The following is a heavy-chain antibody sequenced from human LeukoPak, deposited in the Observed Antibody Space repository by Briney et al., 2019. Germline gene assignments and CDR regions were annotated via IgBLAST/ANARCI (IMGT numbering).Heavy chain of an antibody. Sequence: ASVKVSCKASGYTFTGYYMHWVRQAPGQGLEWMGWINPNSGGTNYAQKFQGRVTMTRDTSISTAYMELSRLRSDDTAVYYCARAIAARPVFDYWGQGTLVTVSS. CDR2: INPNSGGT. CDR1: GYTFTGYY. CDR3: ARAIAARPVFDY. J-gene: IGHJ4*02. V-gene: IGHV1-2*02. D-gene: IGHD6-6*01.